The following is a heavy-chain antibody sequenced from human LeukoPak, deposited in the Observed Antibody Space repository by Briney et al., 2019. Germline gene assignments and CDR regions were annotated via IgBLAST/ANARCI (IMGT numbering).Heavy chain of an antibody. V-gene: IGHV4-59*08. Sequence: SETLSLTCTVSGGSISSYYWSWIRQPPGKGLEWIGYIYYSGSTNYNPSLKSRVTISVDTSKNQFSLNLSSVTAVDTAVYYCASRLGYSSSWYYGMDVWGQGTTVTVSS. D-gene: IGHD6-13*01. CDR3: ASRLGYSSSWYYGMDV. CDR1: GGSISSYY. CDR2: IYYSGST. J-gene: IGHJ6*02.